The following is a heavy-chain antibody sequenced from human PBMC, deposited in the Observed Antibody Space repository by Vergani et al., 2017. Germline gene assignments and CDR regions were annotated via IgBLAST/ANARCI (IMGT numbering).Heavy chain of an antibody. CDR1: GGTFSSYA. Sequence: QVQLVQSGAEVKKPGSSVKVSCKASGGTFSSYAISWVRQAPGQGLEWMGGIIPIFGTANYAQKFQGRVTMTRDTSTSTVYMELSSLRSEDTAVYYCATEGSYSSTAFDIWGQGTMVTVSS. V-gene: IGHV1-69*06. J-gene: IGHJ3*02. CDR2: IIPIFGTA. D-gene: IGHD3-10*01. CDR3: ATEGSYSSTAFDI.